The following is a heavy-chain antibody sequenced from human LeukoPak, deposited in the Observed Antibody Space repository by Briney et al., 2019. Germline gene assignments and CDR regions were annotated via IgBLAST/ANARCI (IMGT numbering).Heavy chain of an antibody. J-gene: IGHJ4*02. CDR3: ARGGGDIVVVPAAIPIDY. D-gene: IGHD2-2*02. CDR2: ISYDGSNK. CDR1: GFTFSSYA. V-gene: IGHV3-30-3*01. Sequence: AGGSLRLSCAASGFTFSSYAMHWVRQGPGKGLEWVVGISYDGSNKYYADSVKGRFTISRDNSKNTLYLQMNSLRAEDTAVYYCARGGGDIVVVPAAIPIDYWGQGTLVTVSS.